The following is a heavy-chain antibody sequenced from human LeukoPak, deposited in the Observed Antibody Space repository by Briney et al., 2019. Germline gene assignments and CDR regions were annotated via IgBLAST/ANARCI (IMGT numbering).Heavy chain of an antibody. CDR2: ISSSSSYI. J-gene: IGHJ3*02. V-gene: IGHV3-21*01. D-gene: IGHD5-12*01. Sequence: GGSLRLSCAASGFTFSSYSMNWVRQAPGKGLEWVSSISSSSSYIYYADSVKGRFTISRDNAKNSLYLQMNSLRAEDTAVYYCARDWADSGYESPDAFNIWGQGTMVTVSS. CDR1: GFTFSSYS. CDR3: ARDWADSGYESPDAFNI.